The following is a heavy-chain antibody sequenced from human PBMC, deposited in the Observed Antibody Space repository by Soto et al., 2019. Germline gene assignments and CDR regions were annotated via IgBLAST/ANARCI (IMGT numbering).Heavy chain of an antibody. Sequence: GGSLRLSCAASGFTFISYWMHWVRQAPGEGLMWVSRINPDGSTTSYADSVKGRFTISRDNAKNTLYLQMNSLRVEDTAVYYCARVPSTVTTPGMDVWGQGTTVTVSS. D-gene: IGHD4-4*01. V-gene: IGHV3-74*01. CDR3: ARVPSTVTTPGMDV. CDR1: GFTFISYW. J-gene: IGHJ6*02. CDR2: INPDGSTT.